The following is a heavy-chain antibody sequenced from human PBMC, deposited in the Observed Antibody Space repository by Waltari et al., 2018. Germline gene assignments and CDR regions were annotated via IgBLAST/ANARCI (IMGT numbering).Heavy chain of an antibody. J-gene: IGHJ3*01. CDR1: GGTFGSYS. Sequence: VHLVQSGAEMRKPGSSVKVSCKASGGTFGSYSIAWVRQAAGQGLDWLGGIIPIYGRPQYANNFQGRVTLTADASTTTVFLEMSGLRAEDTAIYFCARRDLGFAFDVWGQGTLVIVSS. D-gene: IGHD1-26*01. CDR2: IIPIYGRP. V-gene: IGHV1-69*12. CDR3: ARRDLGFAFDV.